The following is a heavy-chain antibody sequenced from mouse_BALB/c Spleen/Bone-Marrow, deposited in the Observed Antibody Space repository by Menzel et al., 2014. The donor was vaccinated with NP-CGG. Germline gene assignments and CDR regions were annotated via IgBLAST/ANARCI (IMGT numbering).Heavy chain of an antibody. CDR3: ARDENVGIYWYFDV. J-gene: IGHJ1*01. V-gene: IGHV7-3*02. CDR2: IRNKANGYTT. Sequence: EVQLVESGGGSVQPGGSLRLSCATSGFTFTDYYMSWVRQPPGKALEWLGFIRNKANGYTTEYSASEKGRFTISRDNSQRILYLQMNTLRAEDSATYYCARDENVGIYWYFDVWGAGTTVIVSS. CDR1: GFTFTDYY.